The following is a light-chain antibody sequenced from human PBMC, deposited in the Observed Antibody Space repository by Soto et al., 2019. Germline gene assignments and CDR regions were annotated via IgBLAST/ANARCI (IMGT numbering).Light chain of an antibody. CDR3: QSYDSSLSGYV. CDR1: SSNIGAGYD. Sequence: QAVVTQPPSVSGAPGQRVTISCTGSSSNIGAGYDVHWYQQLPGTAPNLLIFGNNNRPSGVPDRFSGSKSGTSASLAITGLQAEDEGDYYCQSYDSSLSGYVFGTGTKLTVL. J-gene: IGLJ1*01. V-gene: IGLV1-40*01. CDR2: GNN.